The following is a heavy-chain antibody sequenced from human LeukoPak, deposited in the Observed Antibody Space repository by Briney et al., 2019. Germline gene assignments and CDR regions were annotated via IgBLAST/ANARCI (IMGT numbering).Heavy chain of an antibody. V-gene: IGHV1-18*01. Sequence: VASVKVSCKASGYTFSSYGFTWERQAPGQGLEWMGWISAYNGNTNYAQKLQGRATMTTDTSTSTAYMELRSLRSDDTAVYYCARDLTTSSSSLSGYWGQGTLVTVSS. CDR3: ARDLTTSSSSLSGY. CDR1: GYTFSSYG. J-gene: IGHJ4*02. CDR2: ISAYNGNT. D-gene: IGHD6-6*01.